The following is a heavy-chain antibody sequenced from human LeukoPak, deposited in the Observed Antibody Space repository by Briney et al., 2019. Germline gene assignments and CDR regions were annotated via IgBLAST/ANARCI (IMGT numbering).Heavy chain of an antibody. CDR1: GFTFGDYA. Sequence: GGSLRLSCTASGFTFGDYAMSWVRQAPGKGLEWVGFIRGKAYGGTTEYAASVKGRFTISRDDSKSIAYLQMNSLKTEDTAVYYCTRGRITIFGVVISYYMDVWGKGTTVTVSS. D-gene: IGHD3-3*01. CDR2: IRGKAYGGTT. V-gene: IGHV3-49*04. CDR3: TRGRITIFGVVISYYMDV. J-gene: IGHJ6*03.